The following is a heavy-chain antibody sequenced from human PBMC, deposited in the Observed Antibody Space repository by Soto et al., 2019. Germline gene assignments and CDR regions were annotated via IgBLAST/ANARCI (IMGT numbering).Heavy chain of an antibody. D-gene: IGHD1-26*01. J-gene: IGHJ6*02. CDR2: IWYDGSNK. CDR3: AREPYSGSYEGYYGMDV. CDR1: GFTFSSYG. Sequence: VGSLRLSCAASGFTFSSYGMHWVRQAPGKGLEWVAVIWYDGSNKYYADSVKGRFTISRDNSKNTLYLQMNSLRAEDTAVYYCAREPYSGSYEGYYGMDVWGQGTTVSVSS. V-gene: IGHV3-33*01.